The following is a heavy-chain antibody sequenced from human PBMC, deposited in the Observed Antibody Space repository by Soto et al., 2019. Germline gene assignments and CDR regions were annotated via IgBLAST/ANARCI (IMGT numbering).Heavy chain of an antibody. CDR2: IIPIFGTA. D-gene: IGHD5-18*01. J-gene: IGHJ4*02. V-gene: IGHV1-69*13. CDR3: ARDEEDDTAMALVY. CDR1: GGTFSSYA. Sequence: SVKVSCKASGGTFSSYAISWVRQAPGQGLEWMGGIIPIFGTANYAQTFQGRVTITADESTSTAYMALRSLRSEDTAFYYCARDEEDDTAMALVYWGQGTLVTVSS.